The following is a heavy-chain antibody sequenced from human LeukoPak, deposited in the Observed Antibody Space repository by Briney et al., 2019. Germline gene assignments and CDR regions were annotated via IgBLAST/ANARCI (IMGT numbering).Heavy chain of an antibody. D-gene: IGHD6-6*01. V-gene: IGHV3-23*01. CDR2: ISGSGGST. CDR1: GFTFSSYS. Sequence: GGSLRLSCAASGFTFSSYSMNWVRQAPGKGLEWVSAISGSGGSTYYADSVKGRFTISRDNSKNTLYLQMNSLRAEDTAVYYCAKDRSIAARPYFDYWGQGTLVTVSS. J-gene: IGHJ4*02. CDR3: AKDRSIAARPYFDY.